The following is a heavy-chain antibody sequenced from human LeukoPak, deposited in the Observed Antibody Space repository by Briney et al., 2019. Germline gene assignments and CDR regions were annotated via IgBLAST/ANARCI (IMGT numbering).Heavy chain of an antibody. CDR3: AKSDAYDTTYYFDF. J-gene: IGHJ4*02. V-gene: IGHV3-23*01. CDR2: LSGGGGGT. Sequence: QPGGSLRLSCAASGFTVSSNYLTWVRQAPGKGLEWVSTLSGGGGGTYCADSVKGRFTISRDNSKSTLYLQMKSLRAEDTAVYFCAKSDAYDTTYYFDFWGQGTLVTVSS. CDR1: GFTVSSNY. D-gene: IGHD3-22*01.